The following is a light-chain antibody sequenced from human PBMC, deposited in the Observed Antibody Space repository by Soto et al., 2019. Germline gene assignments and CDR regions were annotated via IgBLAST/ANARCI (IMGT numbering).Light chain of an antibody. V-gene: IGLV2-14*01. CDR1: SSDIGHYDY. J-gene: IGLJ2*01. Sequence: QSALTQPASVSGSPGQSITISCTGTSSDIGHYDYVSWYQQHPGKAPKLMIYEVSNRPSGVSNRFSGSKSGNTAALTISGLQAEDEADYYCTSYTTSSTVAFGGGTKLTVL. CDR2: EVS. CDR3: TSYTTSSTVA.